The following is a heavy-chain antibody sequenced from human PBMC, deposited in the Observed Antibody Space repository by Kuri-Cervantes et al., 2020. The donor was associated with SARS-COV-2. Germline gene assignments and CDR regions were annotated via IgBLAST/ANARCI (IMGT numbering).Heavy chain of an antibody. CDR1: GFTFSNYG. Sequence: GESLKISCAASGFTFSNYGMNWVRQAPGKGLEWVSAISGSGGSTYYADPVKGRFTISRDNSKNTLYLQMNSLRAEDTAVYYCAKMSVYNWNDGDFDYWGQGTLVTVSS. J-gene: IGHJ4*02. V-gene: IGHV3-23*01. D-gene: IGHD1-1*01. CDR3: AKMSVYNWNDGDFDY. CDR2: ISGSGGST.